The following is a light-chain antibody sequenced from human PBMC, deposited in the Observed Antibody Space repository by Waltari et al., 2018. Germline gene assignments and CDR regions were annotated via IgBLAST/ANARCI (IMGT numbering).Light chain of an antibody. CDR1: QSISTY. J-gene: IGKJ1*01. V-gene: IGKV1-39*01. CDR3: QQSDSLPWT. Sequence: DIQMTQSPSSLSASVGDRVTITCRESQSISTYLSWYQQKPGKAPNLLIYGASNLQSGVPSRFSGRGSGTDFTLTISSLQPEDFANYYCQQSDSLPWTFGQGTKVEIK. CDR2: GAS.